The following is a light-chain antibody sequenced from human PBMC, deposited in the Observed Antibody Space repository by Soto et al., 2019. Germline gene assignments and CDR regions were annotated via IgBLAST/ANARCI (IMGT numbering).Light chain of an antibody. Sequence: EIVLTQSPGTLSLSPGERATLSCRATQSVDSNYLAWYQQNPGQAPRLLIYGASRRATGVPDRFSGSGSGTDFTLTISSLEPEDFAVYYCQQYGSSPGTFGQGTKVDIK. V-gene: IGKV3-20*01. CDR2: GAS. CDR1: QSVDSNY. J-gene: IGKJ1*01. CDR3: QQYGSSPGT.